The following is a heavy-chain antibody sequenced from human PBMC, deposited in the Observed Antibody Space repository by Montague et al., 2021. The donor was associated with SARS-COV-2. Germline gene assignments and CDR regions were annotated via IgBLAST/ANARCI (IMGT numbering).Heavy chain of an antibody. Sequence: SETLSLTCTVSVGSISNYYWTWIRQPPGMGLEWIGYIYDSGSANYNPSLKSRSTISADTSTNQFSLRLSSVTAADTAVYYCARAYCGGDCHVGPWGQGILVTVSS. CDR2: IYDSGSA. CDR3: ARAYCGGDCHVGP. V-gene: IGHV4-59*01. CDR1: VGSISNYY. D-gene: IGHD2-21*02. J-gene: IGHJ5*02.